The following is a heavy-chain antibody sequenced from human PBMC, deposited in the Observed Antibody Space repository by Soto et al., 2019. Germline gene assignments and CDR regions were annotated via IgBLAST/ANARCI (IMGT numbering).Heavy chain of an antibody. CDR1: GFTFSSYG. V-gene: IGHV3-30*18. CDR2: ISYDGSNK. CDR3: AKRDWRKLPYCSSTSCYDYYYYYMDV. D-gene: IGHD2-2*01. Sequence: GGSLRLSCAASGFTFSSYGMHGVRQAPGKGLEWVAVISYDGSNKYYADSVKGRFTISRDNSKNTLYLQMNSLRAEDTAVYYCAKRDWRKLPYCSSTSCYDYYYYYMDVWGKGTTVTVSS. J-gene: IGHJ6*03.